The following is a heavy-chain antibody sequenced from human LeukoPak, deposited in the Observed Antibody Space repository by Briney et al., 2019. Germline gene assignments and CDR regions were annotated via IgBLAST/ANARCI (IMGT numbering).Heavy chain of an antibody. D-gene: IGHD4-17*01. CDR3: AGGRHGYGDYDNWFDP. Sequence: GGSLRLSCAASGFTVSSNYMSWVRQAPGKGLEWVSVIYSGGSTYYADSVKGRFTISRHNSKNTLYLQMNSLRAEDTAVYYCAGGRHGYGDYDNWFDPWGQGTLVTVSS. CDR2: IYSGGST. CDR1: GFTVSSNY. J-gene: IGHJ5*02. V-gene: IGHV3-53*04.